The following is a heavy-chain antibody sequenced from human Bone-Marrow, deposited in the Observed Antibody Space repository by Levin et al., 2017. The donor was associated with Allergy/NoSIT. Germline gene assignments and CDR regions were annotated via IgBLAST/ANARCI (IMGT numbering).Heavy chain of an antibody. V-gene: IGHV3-23*01. CDR2: ITGSGGGT. D-gene: IGHD4/OR15-4a*01. CDR3: AKEALTVGFDY. J-gene: IGHJ4*02. Sequence: GGSLRLSCAASTFTFSSYAMSWVRQAPGKGLEWVSTITGSGGGTENADSVKGRFTISRDNSKNTLYLQMNSLRAEDTAVYYCAKEALTVGFDYWGQGTLVTVSS. CDR1: TFTFSSYA.